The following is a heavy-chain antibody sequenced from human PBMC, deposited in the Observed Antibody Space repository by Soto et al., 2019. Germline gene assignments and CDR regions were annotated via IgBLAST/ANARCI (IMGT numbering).Heavy chain of an antibody. CDR1: GFTFSTYS. J-gene: IGHJ6*03. Sequence: GGSLRLSCAASGFTFSTYSMSWVRQAPGKGLEWVSSISIHGVNTYYADSVKGRITISRDNSKNTLYLQMNSLRAEDTAVYYCAKWAGDSIYYYYYMDVWGKGTTVTVSS. CDR3: AKWAGDSIYYYYYMDV. D-gene: IGHD3-16*01. V-gene: IGHV3-23*01. CDR2: ISIHGVNT.